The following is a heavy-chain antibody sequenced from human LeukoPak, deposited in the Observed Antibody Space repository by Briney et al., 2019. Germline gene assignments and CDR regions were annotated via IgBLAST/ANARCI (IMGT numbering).Heavy chain of an antibody. CDR3: ARALITIFGVVIGTPEFDY. D-gene: IGHD3-3*01. J-gene: IGHJ4*02. CDR1: GGSLSSYY. CDR2: IDHSVST. Sequence: SQTLSLTRTVSGGSLSSYYCSWIRQPAGQGLEWIGRIDHSVSTYYNPSLKSRVTISVDTSKNQFSLKLSSVTAADTAVYYCARALITIFGVVIGTPEFDYWGQGTLVTVSS. V-gene: IGHV4-4*07.